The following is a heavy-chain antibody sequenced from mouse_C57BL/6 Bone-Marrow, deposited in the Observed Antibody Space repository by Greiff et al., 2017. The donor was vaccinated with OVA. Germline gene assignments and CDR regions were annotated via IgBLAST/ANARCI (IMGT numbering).Heavy chain of an antibody. Sequence: QVHVKQSGAELVKPGASVKISCKASGYAFSSYWMNWVKQRPGKGLEWIGQIYPGDGDTNYNGKFKGKATLTADKSSSTAYMQLSSLTSEDSAVYFCARFITTVVAPNYFDYWGQGTTLTVSS. V-gene: IGHV1-80*01. CDR2: IYPGDGDT. J-gene: IGHJ2*01. D-gene: IGHD1-1*01. CDR1: GYAFSSYW. CDR3: ARFITTVVAPNYFDY.